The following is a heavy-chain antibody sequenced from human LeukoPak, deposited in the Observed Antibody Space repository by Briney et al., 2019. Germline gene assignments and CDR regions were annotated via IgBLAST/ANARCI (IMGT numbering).Heavy chain of an antibody. J-gene: IGHJ4*02. CDR2: IYYSGNT. V-gene: IGHV4-39*01. D-gene: IGHD3-22*01. Sequence: PSETLSLTCTVSGGSMSSSNYYWGWIRQPPGKGLEWIGSIYYSGNTYYNPPLNSRVTISVDTSKNQFSLKVTSVTAADTAVYYCARRSVAYYDSSAFDYWGQGTLVTVSS. CDR3: ARRSVAYYDSSAFDY. CDR1: GGSMSSSNYY.